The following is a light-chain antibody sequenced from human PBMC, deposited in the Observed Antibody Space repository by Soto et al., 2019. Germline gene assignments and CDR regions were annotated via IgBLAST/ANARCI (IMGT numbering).Light chain of an antibody. CDR2: DAS. CDR3: QQYNSLTWT. V-gene: IGKV1-5*01. J-gene: IGKJ1*01. Sequence: DIQMTQSPSTLSSSVGDRVTITWRASQSISSRLAWYQRKPGRAPKRLIYDASSLESGVPSRFRGSGSGTEFTLTISSLQPDDFETYYCQQYNSLTWTFGQGTKVDI. CDR1: QSISSR.